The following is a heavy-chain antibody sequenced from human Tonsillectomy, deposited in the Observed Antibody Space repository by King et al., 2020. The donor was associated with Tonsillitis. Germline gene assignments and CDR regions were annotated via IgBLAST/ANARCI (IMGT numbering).Heavy chain of an antibody. CDR2: IYSSGNT. V-gene: IGHV4-31*01. Sequence: VPLQESGPGLVKPSQTLSLTCTVSGGAINRGVSYWSWIRQHPGKGLEWIGYIYSSGNTYYNPSLKSLVAISLDTSKNQFSLKLSSVTAADTAIYYCARLSGDAFDYWGQGTLVTVSS. D-gene: IGHD7-27*01. J-gene: IGHJ4*02. CDR3: ARLSGDAFDY. CDR1: GGAINRGVSY.